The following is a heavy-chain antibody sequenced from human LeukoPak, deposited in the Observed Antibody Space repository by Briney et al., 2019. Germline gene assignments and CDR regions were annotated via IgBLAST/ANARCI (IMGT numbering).Heavy chain of an antibody. Sequence: GGSLRLSCAASGFTFSSYAMSWVRRAPGKGLEWVSAISGSGGSTYYADSVKGRFTISRDNSKNTLYLQMNSLRAEDTAVYYCAKRNLRMNSYYFDYWGQGTLVTVSS. D-gene: IGHD1-14*01. CDR1: GFTFSSYA. V-gene: IGHV3-23*01. J-gene: IGHJ4*02. CDR3: AKRNLRMNSYYFDY. CDR2: ISGSGGST.